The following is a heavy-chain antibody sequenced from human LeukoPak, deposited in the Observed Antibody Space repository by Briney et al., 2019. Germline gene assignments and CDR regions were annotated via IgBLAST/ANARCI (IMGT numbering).Heavy chain of an antibody. V-gene: IGHV3-23*01. CDR2: VSPPGGGT. CDR3: ARDLAWGAFDY. D-gene: IGHD7-27*01. J-gene: IGHJ4*02. CDR1: GFTFSNHG. Sequence: GGSLRLSCAASGFTFSNHGMNWVRQAPGKGLEWLSGVSPPGGGTYYADSVKGRFTISRDDSKNTLSLQMNSLRVEDTATYYCARDLAWGAFDYWGQGALVTVSS.